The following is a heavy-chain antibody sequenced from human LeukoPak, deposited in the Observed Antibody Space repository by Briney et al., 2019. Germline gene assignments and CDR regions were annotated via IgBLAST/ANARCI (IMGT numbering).Heavy chain of an antibody. CDR1: GFTISSYA. D-gene: IGHD6-19*01. CDR3: AKRQYSSGFYGMDV. Sequence: GGSLRLSCAASGFTISSYAMSWVRQAPGKGLEWVSTITITGDSTYYADSVKGRFTISRDSSKNALYLQMNSLRAEDTAVYYCAKRQYSSGFYGMDVWGQGTTVTVSS. J-gene: IGHJ6*02. V-gene: IGHV3-23*01. CDR2: ITITGDST.